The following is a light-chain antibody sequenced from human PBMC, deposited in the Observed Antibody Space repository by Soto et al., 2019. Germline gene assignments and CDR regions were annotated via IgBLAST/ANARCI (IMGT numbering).Light chain of an antibody. V-gene: IGKV1D-12*01. J-gene: IGKJ1*01. CDR2: TAS. CDR3: QQANTFPPWT. Sequence: DIQMTQSPSSVSASVGDRVTITCRASQDVRSRLAWYQQKPGKAPKLLIYTASNLQSGVPSRFSGSGSGTDFTLTISSLQPEEFATYYCQQANTFPPWTFGQGTKVEIK. CDR1: QDVRSR.